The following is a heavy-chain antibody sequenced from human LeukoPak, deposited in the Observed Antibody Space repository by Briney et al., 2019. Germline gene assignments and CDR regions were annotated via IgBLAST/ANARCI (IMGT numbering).Heavy chain of an antibody. D-gene: IGHD6-6*01. Sequence: GGSLRLSCAASGFSFSNTWMSWVRQAPGKGLEWVGRIKSKTVGGTTDYAALVEGRFTISRDDSKNTLYLQMNSLKTEDTAVYYCTTGLVDQNDYWGQGALVTVSS. V-gene: IGHV3-15*01. CDR1: GFSFSNTW. J-gene: IGHJ4*02. CDR2: IKSKTVGGTT. CDR3: TTGLVDQNDY.